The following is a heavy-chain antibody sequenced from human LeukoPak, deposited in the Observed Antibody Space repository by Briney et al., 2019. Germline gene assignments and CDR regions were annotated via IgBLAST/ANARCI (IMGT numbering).Heavy chain of an antibody. CDR3: AKSNGYGLVDI. J-gene: IGHJ3*02. CDR2: INHSGST. V-gene: IGHV4-34*01. CDR1: GGSFSGYY. D-gene: IGHD3-10*01. Sequence: ASETLSLTCAVYGGSFSGYYWSWIRQPPGKGLEWIGEINHSGSTNYNPSLKSRVTISLDTSRNQFSLKLNSVIAADTAVYYCAKSNGYGLVDIWGQGTMVTVSS.